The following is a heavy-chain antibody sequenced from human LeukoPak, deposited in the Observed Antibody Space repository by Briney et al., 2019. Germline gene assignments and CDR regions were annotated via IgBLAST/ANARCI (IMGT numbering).Heavy chain of an antibody. D-gene: IGHD5-18*01. J-gene: IGHJ4*02. CDR1: GFTFSNYA. CDR2: ISGSGGYT. V-gene: IGHV3-23*01. CDR3: AKDSRGTAMLKTFDY. Sequence: GGSLRLSCAASGFTFSNYAMSWVRQAPGKGLEWVSGISGSGGYTYYADSVKGRFTISRDNSNNTPYLQMNSLRAEDTAVYYCAKDSRGTAMLKTFDYWGQGTLVTVSS.